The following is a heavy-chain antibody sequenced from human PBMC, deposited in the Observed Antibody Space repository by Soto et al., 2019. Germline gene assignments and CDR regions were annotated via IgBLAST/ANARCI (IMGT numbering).Heavy chain of an antibody. D-gene: IGHD2-21*02. CDR3: TTWLTAHFYY. CDR2: SSDRRTGNT. J-gene: IGHJ4*01. V-gene: IGHV3-23*01. CDR1: GFTFSSYT. Sequence: GGSLRLSCAASGFTFSSYTLNWVRRAPGKGLEWVATSSDRRTGNTHYSDSVRGRFTLSRDYSRNILFLQMDSLRADDTAIYYCTTWLTAHFYYWGRVTQVPVSS.